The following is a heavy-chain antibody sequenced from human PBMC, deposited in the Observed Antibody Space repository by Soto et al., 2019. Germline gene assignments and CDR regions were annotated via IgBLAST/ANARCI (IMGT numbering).Heavy chain of an antibody. CDR1: GGSISASSYY. V-gene: IGHV4-39*07. J-gene: IGHJ6*02. D-gene: IGHD4-17*01. Sequence: SETLSLTCTVSGGSISASSYYWGCIRQPPGKGLEWIGSMDYSGSTYYNPSLKSRVTISVDRSKNQFSLKLSSVTAADTAVYYCARAHYGDYGYGMDVWGQGTTVTVSS. CDR3: ARAHYGDYGYGMDV. CDR2: MDYSGST.